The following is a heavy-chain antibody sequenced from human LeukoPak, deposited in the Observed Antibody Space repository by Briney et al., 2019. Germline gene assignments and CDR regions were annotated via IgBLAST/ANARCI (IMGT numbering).Heavy chain of an antibody. J-gene: IGHJ5*02. CDR1: GVSISIYY. CDR2: IYNSEST. V-gene: IGHV4-59*01. CDR3: ARVKGSNWFDP. Sequence: SETLSLTCTVSGVSISIYYWSWIRQPPGKGLEWIGYIYNSESTYYNPTLKSRVTISLDTSKNQFSLRLNSVTAADTAVYYCARVKGSNWFDPWGQGTLVTVSS. D-gene: IGHD6-6*01.